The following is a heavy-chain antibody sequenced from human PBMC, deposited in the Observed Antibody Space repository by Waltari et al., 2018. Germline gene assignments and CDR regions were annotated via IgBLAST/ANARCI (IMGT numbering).Heavy chain of an antibody. CDR3: ARDYYYYYGMDV. CDR1: GYTFTSYD. V-gene: IGHV1-8*01. Sequence: QVQLVQSGAEVKKPGASVKVSCKASGYTFTSYDINWVRQATGQGLERMGWMNPNSGNTGYAQKFQGRVTMTRNTSISTAYMELSSLRSEDTAVYYCARDYYYYYGMDVWGQGTTVTVSS. CDR2: MNPNSGNT. J-gene: IGHJ6*02.